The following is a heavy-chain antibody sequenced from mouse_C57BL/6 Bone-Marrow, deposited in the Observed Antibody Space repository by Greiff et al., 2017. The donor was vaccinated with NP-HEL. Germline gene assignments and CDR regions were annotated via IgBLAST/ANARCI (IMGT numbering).Heavy chain of an antibody. V-gene: IGHV1-42*01. J-gene: IGHJ3*01. D-gene: IGHD2-4*01. CDR1: GYSFTGYY. Sequence: EVQLQQSGPELVKPGASVKISCKASGYSFTGYYMNWVKQSPEKSLEWIGEINPSTGGTTYNQKFKAKATLTVDKSSSTAYMQLKSLTSEDSAVYYCAHDYPFAYWGQGTLVTVSA. CDR2: INPSTGGT. CDR3: AHDYPFAY.